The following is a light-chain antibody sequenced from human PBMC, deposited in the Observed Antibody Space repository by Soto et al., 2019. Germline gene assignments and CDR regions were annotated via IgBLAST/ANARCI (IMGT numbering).Light chain of an antibody. CDR3: SSYTSSSTLYV. Sequence: SVLTQPASVSGSPGQSITISCTGTSGDFGGYNYVSWYQQHPGKAPKLMIYDVSNWPSGVSNRFSGSKSGNTASLTISGLQAGDEADYYCSSYTSSSTLYVFGTGTKVTVL. CDR2: DVS. J-gene: IGLJ1*01. CDR1: SGDFGGYNY. V-gene: IGLV2-14*01.